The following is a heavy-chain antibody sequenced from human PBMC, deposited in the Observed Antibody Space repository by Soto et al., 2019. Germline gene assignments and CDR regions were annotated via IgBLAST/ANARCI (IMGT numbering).Heavy chain of an antibody. J-gene: IGHJ3*02. CDR1: GGSISSYY. Sequence: SETLSLTCTVSGGSISSYYWSWIRQPPGKGLEWIGYIYYSGSTNYNPSLKSRVTISVDTSKNQFSLKLSSVTAADTAVYYCARGQLWHAFDIWGQGTMVTVSS. D-gene: IGHD5-18*01. V-gene: IGHV4-59*01. CDR3: ARGQLWHAFDI. CDR2: IYYSGST.